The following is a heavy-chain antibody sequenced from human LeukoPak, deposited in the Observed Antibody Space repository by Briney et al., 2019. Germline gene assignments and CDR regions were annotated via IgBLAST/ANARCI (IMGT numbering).Heavy chain of an antibody. J-gene: IGHJ6*04. CDR2: INPNSGGT. Sequence: ASVKVSCKASGYTFTGYYMHWVRQAPGQGLEWMGWINPNSGGTNYAQKFQGRVTMTRDTSISTAYMELSRLRSDDTAVYYCARDPTPYCGGDCYPGDVWGKGTTVTVSS. V-gene: IGHV1-2*02. CDR3: ARDPTPYCGGDCYPGDV. D-gene: IGHD2-21*01. CDR1: GYTFTGYY.